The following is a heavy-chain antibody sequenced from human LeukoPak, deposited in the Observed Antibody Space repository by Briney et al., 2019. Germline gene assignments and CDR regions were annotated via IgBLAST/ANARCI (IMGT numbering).Heavy chain of an antibody. D-gene: IGHD6-13*01. J-gene: IGHJ4*02. CDR3: ARTVAAAGTVFDY. V-gene: IGHV3-48*01. CDR2: ISSSSSTI. CDR1: GFIFSTYW. Sequence: GGSLRLSCAASGFIFSTYWMTWVRQAPGKGLEWVSYISSSSSTIYYADSVKGRFTISRDNAKNSLYLQMNSLRAEDTAVYYCARTVAAAGTVFDYWGQGTLVTVSS.